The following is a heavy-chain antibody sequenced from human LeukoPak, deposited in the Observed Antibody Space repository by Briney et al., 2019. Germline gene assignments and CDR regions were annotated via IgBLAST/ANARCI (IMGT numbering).Heavy chain of an antibody. Sequence: GGSLRLSCAASGFTFSNYDMNWVRQAPGKGLEWVAFIRYDGSNKYYADSVKGRFTISRDNSKNTLYLQMNSLRAEDTAVYYCAKDERIRYYDSSGHDYWGQGTLVTVSS. J-gene: IGHJ4*02. CDR2: IRYDGSNK. D-gene: IGHD3-22*01. V-gene: IGHV3-30*02. CDR3: AKDERIRYYDSSGHDY. CDR1: GFTFSNYD.